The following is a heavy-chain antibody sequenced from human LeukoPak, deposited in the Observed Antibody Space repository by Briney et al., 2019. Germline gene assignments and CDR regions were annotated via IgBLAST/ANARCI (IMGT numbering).Heavy chain of an antibody. D-gene: IGHD6-19*01. Sequence: SETLSLTCTVSGGSISSYFWGWIRQPPGKGLEWIGSISYSGSTYYNASLKSRVIISEDTSKNQFSLKLSSVTAADTAVYYCAREIAVAGTSNFDYWGQGTLVTVSS. J-gene: IGHJ4*02. CDR3: AREIAVAGTSNFDY. CDR2: ISYSGST. V-gene: IGHV4-39*07. CDR1: GGSISSYF.